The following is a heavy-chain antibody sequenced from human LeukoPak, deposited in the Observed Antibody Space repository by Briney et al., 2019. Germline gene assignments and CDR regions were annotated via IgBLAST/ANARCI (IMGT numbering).Heavy chain of an antibody. D-gene: IGHD6-13*01. CDR3: AKDRGSSWSPTFDY. CDR2: ISGDGGST. CDR1: GFTFDDYA. J-gene: IGHJ4*02. Sequence: PGGSLRLSCAASGFTFDDYAMHWVRQAPGMGLESVSLISGDGGSTYYADSVKGRFTISRDNSKNSLYLQMNSLRTEDTALYYCAKDRGSSWSPTFDYWGQGTLVTVSS. V-gene: IGHV3-43*02.